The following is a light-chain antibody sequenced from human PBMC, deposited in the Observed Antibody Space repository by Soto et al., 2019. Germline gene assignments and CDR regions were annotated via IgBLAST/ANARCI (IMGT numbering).Light chain of an antibody. Sequence: QSALTQPASVSGSPGQSITISWTGTSSDVGGYEYVSWYQHHPGKAPKLMIYEVSNRPSGVSHRFSGSKSGNTASLTISGLQAEDEADYYCSSYTTANTSVFGTGTKV. CDR3: SSYTTANTSV. CDR1: SSDVGGYEY. CDR2: EVS. J-gene: IGLJ1*01. V-gene: IGLV2-14*01.